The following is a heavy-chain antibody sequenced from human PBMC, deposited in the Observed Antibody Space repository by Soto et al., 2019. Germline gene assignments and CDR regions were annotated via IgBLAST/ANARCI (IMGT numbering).Heavy chain of an antibody. CDR1: GFTFSNAW. J-gene: IGHJ6*02. CDR2: IKSKTDGGTT. Sequence: PGGSLRLSCAASGFTFSNAWMSWVRQAPGKGLKWVGRIKSKTDGGTTDYAAPVKGRFTISRDDSKTTLYLQMNSLKTEDTAVYYCTTTVPSTIFGVVIFPYYYYGMDVWGQGTTVTVSS. CDR3: TTTVPSTIFGVVIFPYYYYGMDV. V-gene: IGHV3-15*01. D-gene: IGHD3-3*01.